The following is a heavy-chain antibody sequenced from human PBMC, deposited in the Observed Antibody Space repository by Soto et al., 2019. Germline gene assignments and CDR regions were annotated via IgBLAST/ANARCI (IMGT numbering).Heavy chain of an antibody. CDR3: ATSVIHGTGNIVVVPAATYQALNGMDV. CDR2: FDPEDGET. Sequence: ASVKVSCKVSGYTLTALSMHWVRQAPGNGLEWKGSFDPEDGETIYAQKFQGRVTMTEDTSTDTAYMELSRLRSEDTAVYYCATSVIHGTGNIVVVPAATYQALNGMDVWGQGTTATVSS. CDR1: GYTLTALS. V-gene: IGHV1-24*01. J-gene: IGHJ6*02. D-gene: IGHD2-2*01.